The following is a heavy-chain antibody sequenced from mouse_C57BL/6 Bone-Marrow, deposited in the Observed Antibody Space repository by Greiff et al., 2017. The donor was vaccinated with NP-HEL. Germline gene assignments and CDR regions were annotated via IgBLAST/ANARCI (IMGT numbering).Heavy chain of an antibody. V-gene: IGHV3-6*01. CDR2: ISYDGSN. CDR1: GYSITSGYY. J-gene: IGHJ4*01. CDR3: ARAYYAMDY. Sequence: EVQLMESGPGLVKPSQSLSLTCSVTGYSITSGYYWNWIRQFPGNKLEWMGYISYDGSNNYNPSLKNRISITRDTSKNQFFLKLNSVTTEDTATYYCARAYYAMDYWGQGTSVTVSS.